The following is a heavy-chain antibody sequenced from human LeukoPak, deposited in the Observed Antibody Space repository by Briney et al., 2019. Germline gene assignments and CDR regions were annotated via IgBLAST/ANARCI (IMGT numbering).Heavy chain of an antibody. D-gene: IGHD3-16*01. CDR3: ARHERGLGYYDYYGMDV. CDR1: GCSIISSSYY. Sequence: AETLSLTCSVSGCSIISSSYYWGWIPQPPGKGLEWIGSICYSGSTDYNPSLKSRVTISVDTSKNQFSLKLSSVTAADTAVYYSARHERGLGYYDYYGMDVWGQGTTVTVSS. J-gene: IGHJ6*02. CDR2: ICYSGST. V-gene: IGHV4-39*01.